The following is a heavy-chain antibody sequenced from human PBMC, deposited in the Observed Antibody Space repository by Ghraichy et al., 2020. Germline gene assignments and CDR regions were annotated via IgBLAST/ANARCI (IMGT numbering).Heavy chain of an antibody. Sequence: GGSLRLSCAASGFTVSSNYMSWVRQAPGKGLEWVSVIYSGGSTYYADSVKGRFTISRDNSKNTLYLQMNSLRAEDTAVYYCARDHDCSGGSCHDSNWFDPWGQGTLVTVSS. V-gene: IGHV3-66*02. D-gene: IGHD2-15*01. CDR2: IYSGGST. CDR3: ARDHDCSGGSCHDSNWFDP. CDR1: GFTVSSNY. J-gene: IGHJ5*02.